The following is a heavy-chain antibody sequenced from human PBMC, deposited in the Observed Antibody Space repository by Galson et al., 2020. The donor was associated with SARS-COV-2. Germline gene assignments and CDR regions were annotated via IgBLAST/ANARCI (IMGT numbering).Heavy chain of an antibody. Sequence: GESLKISCAASGFTFSTYSMNWVRQVPGKGLEWISYIGSDITTVHYADSVRGRFTISRDNAMNSLFLQMNSLRAEDTAVYYCATPYCHDGRCVPWGEGTRVSFSS. CDR1: GFTFSTYS. V-gene: IGHV3-48*04. CDR3: ATPYCHDGRCVP. J-gene: IGHJ4*02. D-gene: IGHD2-15*01. CDR2: IGSDITTV.